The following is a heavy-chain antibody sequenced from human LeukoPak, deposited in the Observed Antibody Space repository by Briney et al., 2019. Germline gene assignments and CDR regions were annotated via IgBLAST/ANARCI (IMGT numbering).Heavy chain of an antibody. CDR2: MNPNSGNT. Sequence: GSSVKVSCKASGGTFSSYAISWVRQAPGQGLEWMGWMNPNSGNTGYAQKFQGRVTMTRNTSISTAYMELSSLRSEDTAVYYCAREDSSGWYGMDVWGQGTTVTVSS. CDR1: GGTFSSYA. D-gene: IGHD6-19*01. CDR3: AREDSSGWYGMDV. V-gene: IGHV1-8*02. J-gene: IGHJ6*02.